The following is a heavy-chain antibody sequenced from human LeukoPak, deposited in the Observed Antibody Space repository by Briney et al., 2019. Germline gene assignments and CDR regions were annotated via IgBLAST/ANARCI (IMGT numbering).Heavy chain of an antibody. J-gene: IGHJ3*02. CDR1: GFTFSTSW. CDR2: INEDGSAK. D-gene: IGHD3-10*01. CDR3: ARDVYDSGRGAFDI. Sequence: GGSLRLSCAASGFTFSTSWMGWVRQGPGKGLEWVANINEDGSAKYYVDSVKGRFTISRDNAKNSLFLQMNSLRAEDTAVYYCARDVYDSGRGAFDIFGQGTMVTVSS. V-gene: IGHV3-7*01.